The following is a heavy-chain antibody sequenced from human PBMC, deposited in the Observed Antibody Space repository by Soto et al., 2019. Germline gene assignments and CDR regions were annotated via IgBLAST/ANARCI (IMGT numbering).Heavy chain of an antibody. CDR3: AGRYSSIITMVRGVINNAFDI. CDR1: GYSFTSYW. D-gene: IGHD3-10*01. CDR2: IYPGDSDT. J-gene: IGHJ3*02. V-gene: IGHV5-51*01. Sequence: GESLKISCKGSGYSFTSYWIGWVRQMPGKGLEWMGIIYPGDSDTRYSPSFQGQVTMSADKSISTAYLQWSSLKASDTAMYYCAGRYSSIITMVRGVINNAFDIWGQGTMVTVSS.